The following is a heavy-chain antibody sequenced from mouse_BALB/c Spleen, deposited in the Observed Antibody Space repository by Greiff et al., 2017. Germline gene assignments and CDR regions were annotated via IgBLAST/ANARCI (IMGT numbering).Heavy chain of an antibody. Sequence: QVQLKQSGAELAKPGASVKMSCKASGYTFTSYWMHWVKQRPGQGLEWIGYINPSTGYTEYNQKFKDKATLTADKSSSTAYMQLSSLTSEDSAVYYCARWGITTALDYWGQGTTLTVSS. D-gene: IGHD1-2*01. CDR2: INPSTGYT. V-gene: IGHV1-7*01. J-gene: IGHJ2*01. CDR3: ARWGITTALDY. CDR1: GYTFTSYW.